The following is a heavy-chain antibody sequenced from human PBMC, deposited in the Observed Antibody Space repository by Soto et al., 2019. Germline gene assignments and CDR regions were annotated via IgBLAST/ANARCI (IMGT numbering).Heavy chain of an antibody. CDR1: GFTFGSYA. V-gene: IGHV3-23*01. Sequence: PGGSLRLSCAASGFTFGSYAMSWVRQAPGKGLEWVSAISGSGGSTYYADSVKGRFTISRDNSKNTLYLQMNSLRAEDTAVYYCSKLLSQAMIRLAYRGQRTLVTGSS. J-gene: IGHJ4*02. CDR2: ISGSGGST. CDR3: SKLLSQAMIRLAY. D-gene: IGHD3-10*01.